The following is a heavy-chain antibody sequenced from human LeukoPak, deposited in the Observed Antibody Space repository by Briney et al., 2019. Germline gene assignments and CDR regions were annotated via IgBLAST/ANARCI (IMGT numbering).Heavy chain of an antibody. V-gene: IGHV3-21*01. CDR1: GFTFSSYS. D-gene: IGHD2-21*02. CDR2: ISSSSSYI. J-gene: IGHJ4*02. CDR3: AREAVTAHDY. Sequence: KAGGSLRLSCAASGFTFSSYSMNWVRQAPGKGLEWVSSISSSSSYIYYADSVKGRFTISRDNAKNSLYLQMNSLRAEDTAVYYCAREAVTAHDYWGQGTLVTVSS.